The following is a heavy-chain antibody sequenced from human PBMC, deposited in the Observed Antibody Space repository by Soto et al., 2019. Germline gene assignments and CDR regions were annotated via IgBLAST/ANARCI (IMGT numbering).Heavy chain of an antibody. CDR1: GDSVSSGGSY. CDR3: ARDNHSFLGPNAFDI. CDR2: IYDSGRA. D-gene: IGHD2-21*01. V-gene: IGHV4-31*03. Sequence: SETLSLTCSVSGDSVSSGGSYWSWVRQHPGRGLEWIGFIYDSGRAYYNPSLKSRVIVSVDTSQNQFSLKLSSVTAADTAVYYCARDNHSFLGPNAFDIWGPGRMVTFS. J-gene: IGHJ3*02.